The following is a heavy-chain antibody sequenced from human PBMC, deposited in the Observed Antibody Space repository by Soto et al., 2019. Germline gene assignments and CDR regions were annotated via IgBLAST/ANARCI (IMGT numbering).Heavy chain of an antibody. CDR2: IYYSGST. V-gene: IGHV4-59*12. Sequence: PSETLSLTCTVSGGSMTEYYWSWIRQAPGKGLDWLGFIYYSGSTNYNPSLKSRVTISVDTSKNQFSLKLSSVTAADTAVYYCARGPVGGGNSPPYYYYGMDVWGQGTTVTVSS. J-gene: IGHJ6*02. CDR1: GGSMTEYY. CDR3: ARGPVGGGNSPPYYYYGMDV. D-gene: IGHD2-21*02.